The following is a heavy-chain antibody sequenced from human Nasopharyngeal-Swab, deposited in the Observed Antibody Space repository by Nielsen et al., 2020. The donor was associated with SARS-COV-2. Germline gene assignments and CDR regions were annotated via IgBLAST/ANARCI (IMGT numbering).Heavy chain of an antibody. CDR2: ISYDGSNK. J-gene: IGHJ6*02. CDR3: ARAFGGGYYYGMDV. V-gene: IGHV3-30-3*01. D-gene: IGHD3-10*01. Sequence: GESLNISCAASGFTFSSYAMHWVRQAPGKGLEWVAVISYDGSNKYYADPVKGRFTISRDNSKNTLYLQMNSLRAEDTAVYSCARAFGGGYYYGMDVWGQGTTVTVSS. CDR1: GFTFSSYA.